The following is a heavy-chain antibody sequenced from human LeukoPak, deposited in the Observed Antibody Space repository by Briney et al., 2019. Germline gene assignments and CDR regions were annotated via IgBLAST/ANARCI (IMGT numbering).Heavy chain of an antibody. CDR2: IYYSGSA. CDR1: GGSISSSGYY. D-gene: IGHD6-19*01. Sequence: QSSQTLSLTCTVSGGSISSSGYYWGWIRQPPGKGLGWIGSIYYSGSAYYNPSLKSRVTISLDTSKNQFSLKLSSVTAADTAVYCCARVRDSGGWYPYYYYMDVWGKGTTVTVSS. J-gene: IGHJ6*03. V-gene: IGHV4-39*07. CDR3: ARVRDSGGWYPYYYYMDV.